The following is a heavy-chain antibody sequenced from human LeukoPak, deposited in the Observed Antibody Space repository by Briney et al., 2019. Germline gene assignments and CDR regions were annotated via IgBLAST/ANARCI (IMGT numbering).Heavy chain of an antibody. J-gene: IGHJ4*02. V-gene: IGHV3-48*01. CDR1: GVTFSSYS. CDR3: ASWGTSGWYHY. CDR2: ISSSSSTI. Sequence: GGSLRLSCAASGVTFSSYSMNWVRQAPGKGLEWVSYISSSSSTIYCADSVKGRFTISRDNAKNSLYLQMNSLRAEDTAVYYCASWGTSGWYHYWGQGTLVTVSS. D-gene: IGHD6-19*01.